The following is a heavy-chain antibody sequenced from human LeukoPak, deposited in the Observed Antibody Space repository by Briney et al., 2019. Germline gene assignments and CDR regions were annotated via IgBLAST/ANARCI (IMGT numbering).Heavy chain of an antibody. CDR2: IYTSGST. V-gene: IGHV4-4*07. Sequence: PSETLSLTCTVSGGSISSYYWSWIRQSAGKGLEWIGRIYTSGSTNYNPSLKSRVTMSVDTSKNQFSLKLSSVTAADTAVYYCARSRVGYCTGGVCPWYFDLWGRGTLVTVSS. J-gene: IGHJ2*01. CDR1: GGSISSYY. D-gene: IGHD2-8*02. CDR3: ARSRVGYCTGGVCPWYFDL.